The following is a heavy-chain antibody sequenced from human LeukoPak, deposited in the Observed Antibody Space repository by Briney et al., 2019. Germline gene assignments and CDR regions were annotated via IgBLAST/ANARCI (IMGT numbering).Heavy chain of an antibody. CDR2: ISGSGGST. Sequence: GGSLRLSCAASGFTFSSYAMSWVRQAPGKGLEWVSAISGSGGSTYYADSVKGRFTISRDNSKNTLYLQMNSLRAEDTAVYYCAKEAGYYDSSGYYRFDPWGQGTLVTVSS. CDR1: GFTFSSYA. V-gene: IGHV3-23*01. CDR3: AKEAGYYDSSGYYRFDP. D-gene: IGHD3-22*01. J-gene: IGHJ5*02.